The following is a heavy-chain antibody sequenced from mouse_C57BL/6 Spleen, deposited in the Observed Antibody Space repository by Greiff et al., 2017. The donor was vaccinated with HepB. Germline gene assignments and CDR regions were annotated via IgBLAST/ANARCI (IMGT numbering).Heavy chain of an antibody. Sequence: EVQVVESGGGLVKPGGSLKLSCAASGFTFSDYGMHWVRQAPEKGLEWVAYISSGSSTIYYADTVKGRFTISRDNAKNTLFLQMTSLRSEDTAMYYCAQLAWFAYWGQGTLVTVSA. J-gene: IGHJ3*01. CDR2: ISSGSSTI. CDR3: AQLAWFAY. V-gene: IGHV5-17*01. D-gene: IGHD4-1*02. CDR1: GFTFSDYG.